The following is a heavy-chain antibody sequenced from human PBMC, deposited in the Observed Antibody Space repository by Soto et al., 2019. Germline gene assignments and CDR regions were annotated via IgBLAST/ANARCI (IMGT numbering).Heavy chain of an antibody. V-gene: IGHV4-31*03. Sequence: SETLSLTCTVSGGSISSGGYYWSWIRQHPGKGLEWIGYIYYSGSTYYNPSLKSRVTISVDTSKNQFSLKLSSVTAADTAVYYCARGGRRSPGMHVWGQGPTVTVSS. CDR1: GGSISSGGYY. CDR2: IYYSGST. J-gene: IGHJ6*02. CDR3: ARGGRRSPGMHV.